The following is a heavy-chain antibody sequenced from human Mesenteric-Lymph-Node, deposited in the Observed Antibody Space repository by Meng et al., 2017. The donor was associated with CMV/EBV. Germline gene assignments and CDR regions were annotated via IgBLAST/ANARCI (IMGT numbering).Heavy chain of an antibody. Sequence: GGSLRLSCAASGFTFDDFAMHWVRQPPGKGLEWVSSISWNSGSVAYAVSVKGRFTISRDNAKNSVYLQMNSLKTDDTALFYCAKEGIGAFDSWGHGTLVTVSS. CDR2: ISWNSGSV. CDR1: GFTFDDFA. V-gene: IGHV3-9*01. J-gene: IGHJ3*02. CDR3: AKEGIGAFDS.